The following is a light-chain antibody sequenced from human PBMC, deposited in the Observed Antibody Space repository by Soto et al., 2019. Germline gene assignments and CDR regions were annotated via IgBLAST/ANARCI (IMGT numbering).Light chain of an antibody. CDR3: QQYGRSPWT. V-gene: IGKV3-20*01. Sequence: IVLTQSPGTLTLSPGERATLSCRASQSVSTTYLAWYQQKPGQAPRLLIYGASSRATGIPDRFSGSGSGTDFTLTISRLDPEDFAVYYCQQYGRSPWTFGQGTRVDIK. J-gene: IGKJ1*01. CDR1: QSVSTTY. CDR2: GAS.